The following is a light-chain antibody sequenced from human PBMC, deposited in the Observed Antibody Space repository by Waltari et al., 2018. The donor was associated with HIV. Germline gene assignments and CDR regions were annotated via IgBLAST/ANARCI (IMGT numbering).Light chain of an antibody. J-gene: IGKJ4*01. CDR3: QQYYDTPLT. CDR1: QSVLYSSNNKNY. Sequence: DIVMTQSPDSLAVSLGARATTNCKSSQSVLYSSNNKNYLAWYQQKPGQPPKLLIYWASTRESGVPDRFSGSGSGTDFTLTISSLQAEDVAVYYCQQYYDTPLTFGGGTKVEIK. CDR2: WAS. V-gene: IGKV4-1*01.